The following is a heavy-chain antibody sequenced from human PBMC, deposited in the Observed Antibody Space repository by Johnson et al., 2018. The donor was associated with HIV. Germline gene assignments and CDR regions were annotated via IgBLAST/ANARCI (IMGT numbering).Heavy chain of an antibody. CDR1: GFTFSSYW. CDR2: IKQDGSDK. J-gene: IGHJ3*02. V-gene: IGHV3-7*01. D-gene: IGHD1-7*01. CDR3: AREGAWELRPGAFDI. Sequence: VQLVESGGGLVQPGGSLRLSCAASGFTFSSYWMSWVRQAPGKGLEWVANIKQDGSDKYYVDSVKGRFTISRDNTKNSMHLQMNSLRAEDTAVYYCAREGAWELRPGAFDIWGQGTMVTVSS.